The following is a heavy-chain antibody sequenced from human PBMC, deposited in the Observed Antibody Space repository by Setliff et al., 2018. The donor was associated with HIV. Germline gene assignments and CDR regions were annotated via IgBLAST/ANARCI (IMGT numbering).Heavy chain of an antibody. CDR1: GGSFSGYY. D-gene: IGHD3-22*01. J-gene: IGHJ4*02. CDR2: IIHSGGT. CDR3: ARGLSFYDPGGFDY. Sequence: PSETLSLTCAVYGGSFSGYYWTRIRQPPGRGLEWIGEIIHSGGTNYNRSLKSRVTISVDTSKNQFSLKLSSVTAADTAVYYCARGLSFYDPGGFDYWGQGTLVTVSS. V-gene: IGHV4-34*12.